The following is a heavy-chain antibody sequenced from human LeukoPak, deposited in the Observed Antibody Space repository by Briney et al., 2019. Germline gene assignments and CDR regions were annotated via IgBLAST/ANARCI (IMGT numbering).Heavy chain of an antibody. D-gene: IGHD1-26*01. V-gene: IGHV1-2*02. CDR1: GYTFTGYY. CDR3: ARGPRKWELLSAYFQH. J-gene: IGHJ1*01. CDR2: INPNSGGT. Sequence: ASVKVSCKASGYTFTGYYMHWVRQAPGQGLEWMGWINPNSGGTNYAQKFQGRVTMTRDTSISTAYMELSRLRSDDTAVYYCARGPRKWELLSAYFQHWGQGTLVTVSS.